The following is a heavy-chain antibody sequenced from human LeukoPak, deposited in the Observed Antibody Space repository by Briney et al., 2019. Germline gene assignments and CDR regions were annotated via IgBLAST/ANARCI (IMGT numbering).Heavy chain of an antibody. CDR2: IKQDGSQK. CDR3: ARDWFDGDYDRFDY. Sequence: PGGSLRLSCAASGFTFSSYWMSWFRQAPGKGLEWVANIKQDGSQKFSVDSVKGRFTISRDNAKNSLYLQMNSLGVEDTAVYYCARDWFDGDYDRFDYWGQGTLVTVSS. J-gene: IGHJ4*02. D-gene: IGHD4-17*01. V-gene: IGHV3-7*03. CDR1: GFTFSSYW.